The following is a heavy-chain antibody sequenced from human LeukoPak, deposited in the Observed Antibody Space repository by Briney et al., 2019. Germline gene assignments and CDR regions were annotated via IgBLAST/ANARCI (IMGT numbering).Heavy chain of an antibody. Sequence: PGRSLRLSCAASGFTFSSYGMHWVRQAPGKGLEWVAVISYDGSNKYYADSVKGRFTISRDNSKNTLYLQMNSLRAEDTAVYYCARDPGTVGAKPYDYWGQGTLVTVSS. J-gene: IGHJ4*02. CDR3: ARDPGTVGAKPYDY. D-gene: IGHD1-26*01. CDR1: GFTFSSYG. V-gene: IGHV3-30*03. CDR2: ISYDGSNK.